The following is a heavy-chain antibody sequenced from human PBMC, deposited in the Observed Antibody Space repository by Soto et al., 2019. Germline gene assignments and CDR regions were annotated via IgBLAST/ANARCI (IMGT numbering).Heavy chain of an antibody. D-gene: IGHD6-6*01. CDR2: ISYDGSNK. V-gene: IGHV3-30*18. Sequence: QAQLVASGGGVVQPGRSLRLSCAASGFTFSSYGMHWVRQAPGKGLEWVAVISYDGSNKYYADSVKGRFTISRDNSKNTLYLQMNSLRAEDTAVYYCAKEKGELVLYYYYGMDVWGQGTTVTVSS. CDR1: GFTFSSYG. J-gene: IGHJ6*02. CDR3: AKEKGELVLYYYYGMDV.